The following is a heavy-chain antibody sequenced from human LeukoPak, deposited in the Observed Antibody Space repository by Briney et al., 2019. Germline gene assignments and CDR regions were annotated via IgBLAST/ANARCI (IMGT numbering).Heavy chain of an antibody. CDR1: VGSFSGYC. D-gene: IGHD6-19*01. Sequence: PSETLSLTCAVYVGSFSGYCWSWIRQPPGKGLEWIGEINHSGSTNYNPPLKSRVTISVDTSKNQFSLKLSSVTAADTAVYYCARGRWGRSGWHDYWGQGTLVTVSS. J-gene: IGHJ4*02. V-gene: IGHV4-34*01. CDR3: ARGRWGRSGWHDY. CDR2: INHSGST.